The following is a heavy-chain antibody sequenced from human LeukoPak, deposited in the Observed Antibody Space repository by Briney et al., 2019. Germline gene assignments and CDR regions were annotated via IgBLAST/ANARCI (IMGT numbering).Heavy chain of an antibody. V-gene: IGHV4-38-2*01. J-gene: IGHJ4*02. CDR1: GYSISSGYY. Sequence: TSETLSLTCAVSGYSISSGYYWGWIRQPPGKGLEWIGSIYHSGSTYYNPSLKSRVTISVDTSKNQFSLKLSSVTAADTAVYYCARYGISGYYYVFDYWGQGTLVTVSS. CDR2: IYHSGST. CDR3: ARYGISGYYYVFDY. D-gene: IGHD3-22*01.